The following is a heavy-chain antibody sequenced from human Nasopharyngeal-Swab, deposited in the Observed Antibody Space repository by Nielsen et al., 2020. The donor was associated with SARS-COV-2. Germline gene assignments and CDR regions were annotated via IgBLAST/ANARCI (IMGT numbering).Heavy chain of an antibody. V-gene: IGHV3-33*01. J-gene: IGHJ5*02. CDR2: IWYDGSET. D-gene: IGHD3-10*01. CDR1: GFTFSSHG. CDR3: ARDNRGGTLPNWFDT. Sequence: SCAVSGFTFSSHGMHWVRQAPGKGLEWVAGIWYDGSETHYAGSVKGRITISRDNSKRMLYLQMDDLRDEDTAIYYCARDNRGGTLPNWFDTWGQGSLVTVSS.